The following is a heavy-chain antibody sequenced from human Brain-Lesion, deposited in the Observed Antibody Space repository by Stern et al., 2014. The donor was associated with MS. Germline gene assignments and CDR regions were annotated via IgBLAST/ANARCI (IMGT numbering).Heavy chain of an antibody. J-gene: IGHJ6*02. CDR1: GASISNTQW. CDR2: IYQSGSA. V-gene: IGHV4-4*02. D-gene: IGHD3-10*01. Sequence: QVQLQESGPGLVKPSGTLSLTCAVSGASISNTQWWTWVRQSPGKGLEWIGEIYQSGSANYTPPLRSRVPISVDRSKNSFSLKLNSVTAADTAVYYCARDPRRGGLSGYYHGMDVWGQGTTVTVSS. CDR3: ARDPRRGGLSGYYHGMDV.